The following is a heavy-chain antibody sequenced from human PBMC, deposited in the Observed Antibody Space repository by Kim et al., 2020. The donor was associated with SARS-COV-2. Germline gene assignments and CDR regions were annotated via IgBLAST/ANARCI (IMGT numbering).Heavy chain of an antibody. V-gene: IGHV3-43*01. D-gene: IGHD3-3*01. CDR3: AKVRVNYYYGMDV. J-gene: IGHJ6*02. Sequence: YADSVKGRVTISRDNSKNSLYLQMNSLRTEDTALYYCAKVRVNYYYGMDVWGQGTTVTVSS.